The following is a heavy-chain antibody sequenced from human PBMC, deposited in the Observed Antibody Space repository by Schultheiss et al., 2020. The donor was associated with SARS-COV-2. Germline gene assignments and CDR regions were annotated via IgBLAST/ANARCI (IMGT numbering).Heavy chain of an antibody. J-gene: IGHJ4*02. CDR3: HGDFNFDY. CDR1: GFTVSSNY. Sequence: GGSLRLSCAASGFTVSSNYMTWVHQAPGKGLEWVSVVYSCGGTYYADSVTGRFTMSRDNSKNTLYLQMNSLRAEDTAVYYCHGDFNFDYWGQGTLVTVSS. D-gene: IGHD4-17*01. CDR2: VYSCGGT. V-gene: IGHV3-53*01.